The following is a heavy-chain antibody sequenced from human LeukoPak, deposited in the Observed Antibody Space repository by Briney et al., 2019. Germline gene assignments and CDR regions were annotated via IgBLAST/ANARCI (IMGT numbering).Heavy chain of an antibody. CDR2: ISYDGSNK. Sequence: PGGSLRLSCAASGFTFSSYAMHWVRQAPGKGLEWVAVISYDGSNKYYADSVKGRFTISRDNSKNTLYLQMNSLRAEDTAVYYCAKVKLRFLEWSAYHDWGQGTLVTVSS. CDR1: GFTFSSYA. CDR3: AKVKLRFLEWSAYHD. V-gene: IGHV3-30-3*01. J-gene: IGHJ4*02. D-gene: IGHD3-3*01.